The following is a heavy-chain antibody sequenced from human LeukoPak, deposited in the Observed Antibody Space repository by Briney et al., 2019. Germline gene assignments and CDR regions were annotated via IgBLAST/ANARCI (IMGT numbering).Heavy chain of an antibody. CDR3: ARGGDYYDSSGYYYRDEFRY. D-gene: IGHD3-22*01. J-gene: IGHJ4*02. CDR1: GGSISSSNW. Sequence: SETLSLACAVSGGSISSSNWWSWARQPPGKGLEWIGEIYHSGSTNYNPSLKSRVTISVDKSKNQFSLKLSSVTAADTAVYYCARGGDYYDSSGYYYRDEFRYWGQGTLVTVSS. CDR2: IYHSGST. V-gene: IGHV4-4*02.